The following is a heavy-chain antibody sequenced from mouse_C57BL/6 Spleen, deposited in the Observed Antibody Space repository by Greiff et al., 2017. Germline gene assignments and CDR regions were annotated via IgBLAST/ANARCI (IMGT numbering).Heavy chain of an antibody. Sequence: VQLQQSGAELARPGASVKMSCKASGYTFTSYTMHWVKQRPGQGLEWIGYINPSSGYTKYNQKFKDKATLTADKSSITAYMQLSSLTSEDSAVYYCANYYEDWYCDVWGTGTTVTFSS. CDR1: GYTFTSYT. J-gene: IGHJ1*03. CDR3: ANYYEDWYCDV. D-gene: IGHD1-1*01. CDR2: INPSSGYT. V-gene: IGHV1-4*01.